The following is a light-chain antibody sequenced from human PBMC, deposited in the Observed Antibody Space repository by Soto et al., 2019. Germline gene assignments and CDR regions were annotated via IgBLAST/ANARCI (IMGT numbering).Light chain of an antibody. Sequence: DIQMTQSPSSLSASVGDRVTITCRASQSISSYLNWYQQKPVKAPKLLIYAASSLQSGVPSRFSGSGSGTDFTLTISSLQHEDFATYYCQQSYSTPPWTFGQGTKVEIK. CDR2: AAS. J-gene: IGKJ1*01. V-gene: IGKV1-39*01. CDR1: QSISSY. CDR3: QQSYSTPPWT.